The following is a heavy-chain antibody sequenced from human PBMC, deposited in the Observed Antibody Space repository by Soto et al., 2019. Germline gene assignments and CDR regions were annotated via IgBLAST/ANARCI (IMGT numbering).Heavy chain of an antibody. CDR2: INAGNGNT. Sequence: QVQLVQSGAEEKKPGASVKVSCKASGYTFTSYAMHWVRQAPGQRLEWMGWINAGNGNTKYSQKFQGRVTLTRDTSASTAYMELSRLRSEGTAVYYCARIESGGADEWGQGTLVTVSS. D-gene: IGHD2-15*01. V-gene: IGHV1-3*05. CDR3: ARIESGGADE. CDR1: GYTFTSYA. J-gene: IGHJ4*02.